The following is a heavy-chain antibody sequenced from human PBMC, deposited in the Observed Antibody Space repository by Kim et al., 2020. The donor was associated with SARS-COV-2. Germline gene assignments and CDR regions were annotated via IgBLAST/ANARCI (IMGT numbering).Heavy chain of an antibody. CDR3: ARGEIVVVTAMVTYYYYYYMYV. Sequence: SETLSLTCAVYGGSFSGYYWSWIRQPPGKGLEWIGEINHSGSTNYNPSLKSRVTISVDTSKNQFSLKLSSVTAADTAVYYCARGEIVVVTAMVTYYYYYYMYVWGKGTTVTVSS. D-gene: IGHD2-21*02. V-gene: IGHV4-34*01. CDR2: INHSGST. CDR1: GGSFSGYY. J-gene: IGHJ6*03.